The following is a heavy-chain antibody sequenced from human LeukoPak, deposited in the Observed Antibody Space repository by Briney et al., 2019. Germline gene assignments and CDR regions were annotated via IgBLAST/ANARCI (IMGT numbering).Heavy chain of an antibody. CDR2: IYPGDSDT. CDR3: ARSGITMRRNWFDP. V-gene: IGHV5-51*01. D-gene: IGHD3-22*01. Sequence: GESLKISCMGSGYSFTSYWIGWVRQMPGKGLEWMGIIYPGDSDTTYSPSFQGQVTIAVDKSISTAYLQWSSLKASDTAMYYCARSGITMRRNWFDPWGQGTLLTVSS. CDR1: GYSFTSYW. J-gene: IGHJ5*02.